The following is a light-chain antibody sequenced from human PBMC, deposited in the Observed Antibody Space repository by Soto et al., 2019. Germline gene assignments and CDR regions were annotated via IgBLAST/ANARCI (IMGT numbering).Light chain of an antibody. J-gene: IGLJ1*01. Sequence: QSVLTQPSSVSGAPGQRVTISCTGSSSNIGAGYDVHWYQQLPGTAPKLLIYGNSNRPSGVPDRFSGSKSGTSASLAITGLQAEDEADYYCQSYDSSLSGLVFVTGTKVTVL. CDR3: QSYDSSLSGLV. V-gene: IGLV1-40*01. CDR2: GNS. CDR1: SSNIGAGYD.